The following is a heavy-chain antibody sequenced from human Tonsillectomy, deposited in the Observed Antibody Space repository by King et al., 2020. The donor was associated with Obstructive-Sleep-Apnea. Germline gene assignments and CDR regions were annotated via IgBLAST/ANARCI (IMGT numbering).Heavy chain of an antibody. V-gene: IGHV3-30*18. J-gene: IGHJ4*02. CDR3: AKEYCSGDCSSDYFDY. D-gene: IGHD2-21*02. CDR1: GFSFSNNG. CDR2: VSYDGRKK. Sequence: VQLVESGGSVVQPGRSLRLSCAASGFSFSNNGMHWVRQAPGKGLEWVAVVSYDGRKKYYADSVKGRFTVSRDNSKNTLYLQVNSLRAADTAVYYCAKEYCSGDCSSDYFDYWGQGTLVTVSS.